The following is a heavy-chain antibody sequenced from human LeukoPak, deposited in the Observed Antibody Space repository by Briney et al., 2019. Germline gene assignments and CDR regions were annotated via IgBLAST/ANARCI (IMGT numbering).Heavy chain of an antibody. J-gene: IGHJ4*02. D-gene: IGHD5-24*01. CDR1: GVSISSYY. CDR3: AREIDGYNYRYFDY. V-gene: IGHV4-59*01. CDR2: IYYSGSA. Sequence: SETLSLTCTVSGVSISSYYWSWIRQPPGKGLEWIGYIYYSGSANYNPSLKSRVTISVGTSKNQFSLKLSSVTAADTAVYYCAREIDGYNYRYFDYWGQGTLVTVSS.